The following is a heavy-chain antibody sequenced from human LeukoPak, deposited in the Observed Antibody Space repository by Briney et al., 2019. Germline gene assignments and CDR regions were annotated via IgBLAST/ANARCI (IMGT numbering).Heavy chain of an antibody. V-gene: IGHV3-21*06. Sequence: GGSLRLSCAASGFAFSTYSMIWVRQAPGKGLEWVSSISSTSAYIYYAASLKGRFTISRDNAKNSLYLQTNSLRAEDTAVYYCARGGYSHGRYYYYMDVWGIGSAVTVSS. J-gene: IGHJ6*03. CDR2: ISSTSAYI. CDR1: GFAFSTYS. CDR3: ARGGYSHGRYYYYMDV. D-gene: IGHD5-18*01.